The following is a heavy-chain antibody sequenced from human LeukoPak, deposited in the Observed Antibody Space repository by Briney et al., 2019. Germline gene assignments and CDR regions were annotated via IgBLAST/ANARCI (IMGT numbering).Heavy chain of an antibody. V-gene: IGHV1-46*01. J-gene: IGHJ4*02. CDR3: ARAYTAIVLDY. Sequence: ASVKVSCKAFGYTFTSNYMHWVRQAPGQGPEWMGVISPSGGSTTYAQKFQGRVTLTRDMSTSTDYLELSSLRSEDTAVYYCARAYTAIVLDYWGQGTLVTVSS. D-gene: IGHD5-18*01. CDR2: ISPSGGST. CDR1: GYTFTSNY.